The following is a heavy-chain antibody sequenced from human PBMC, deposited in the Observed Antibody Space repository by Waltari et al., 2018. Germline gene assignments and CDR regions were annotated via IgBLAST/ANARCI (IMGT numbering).Heavy chain of an antibody. Sequence: EVQLVESGGGLVQPGGSLRLSCAAPGFPFSGPWMPWGRQAPGKGLVWVSRSNREGSSTSYADFVKGRFTISRDNAKNTLYLQMNSLRAEDTAVYYCARNSKDWRSDGGLDYWGQGTLVTVSS. CDR2: SNREGSST. CDR3: ARNSKDWRSDGGLDY. D-gene: IGHD3-16*01. CDR1: GFPFSGPW. V-gene: IGHV3-74*01. J-gene: IGHJ4*02.